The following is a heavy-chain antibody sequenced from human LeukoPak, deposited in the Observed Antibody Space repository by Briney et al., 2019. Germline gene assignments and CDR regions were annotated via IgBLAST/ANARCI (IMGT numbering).Heavy chain of an antibody. CDR3: ARLLGSRDY. CDR2: IYYSGST. D-gene: IGHD2-8*02. Sequence: PSETLSLTCTVSGGSISSHYWSWIRQPPGKGLEWIGYIYYSGSTNYNPSLKSRVTISVDTSKNQFSLKLSSVTAADTVVYYCARLLGSRDYWGQGTLVTVSS. V-gene: IGHV4-59*11. CDR1: GGSISSHY. J-gene: IGHJ4*02.